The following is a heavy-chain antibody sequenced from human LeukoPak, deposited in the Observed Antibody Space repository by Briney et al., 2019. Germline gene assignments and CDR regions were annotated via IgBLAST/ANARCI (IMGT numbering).Heavy chain of an antibody. CDR3: SRCLFERLARFDF. D-gene: IGHD3-10*02. Sequence: SETLSLTCAVYGGSFSGYYWSWIRQPPGKGLEWIGEIHGSGTKNFSPSLKSRVTMSIDTSKNQFSLKMISVTAADTARDYCSRCLFERLARFDFWGQGVLVTVSS. CDR1: GGSFSGYY. CDR2: IHGSGTK. J-gene: IGHJ4*02. V-gene: IGHV4-34*01.